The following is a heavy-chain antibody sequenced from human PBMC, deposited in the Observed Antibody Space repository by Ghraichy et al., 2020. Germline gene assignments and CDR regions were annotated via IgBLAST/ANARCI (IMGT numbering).Heavy chain of an antibody. J-gene: IGHJ4*02. V-gene: IGHV1-2*02. D-gene: IGHD2-15*01. CDR1: GYDFTGYY. CDR2: INPNTGGT. Sequence: ASVKVSCEASGYDFTGYYMHWVRQAPGQGLEWMGWINPNTGGTNYAQEFQGRVTMTRDTSISTAYMELSSLRSDDTALYYCARAQVVYWGQGTLVTVSS. CDR3: ARAQVVY.